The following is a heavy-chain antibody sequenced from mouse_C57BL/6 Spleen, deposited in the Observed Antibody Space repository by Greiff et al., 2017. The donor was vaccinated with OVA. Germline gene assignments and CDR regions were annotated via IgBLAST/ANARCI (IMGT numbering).Heavy chain of an antibody. CDR2: ISSGGSYT. CDR1: GFTFSSYG. J-gene: IGHJ1*03. Sequence: EVQGVESGGDLVKPGGSLKLSCAASGFTFSSYGMSWVRQTPDKRLEWVATISSGGSYTYYPDSVKGRFTISRDNAKNTLYLQMSSLKSEDTAMYYCARKRGYYGSSEDWYFDVWGTGTTVTVSS. V-gene: IGHV5-6*01. CDR3: ARKRGYYGSSEDWYFDV. D-gene: IGHD1-1*01.